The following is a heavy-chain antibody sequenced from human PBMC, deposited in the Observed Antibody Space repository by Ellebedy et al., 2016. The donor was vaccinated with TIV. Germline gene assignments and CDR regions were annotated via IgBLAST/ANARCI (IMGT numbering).Heavy chain of an antibody. Sequence: PSETLSLTCTVSGGSMSSYFWSWIRQPPGKGLEWIGYIDYSGNTNYNPSLQSRVTVSVDTSKNQFALQLSSVTAADTAVYFCARHDPRYYESSGFYYGGWFDPWGQGTLVTVSS. CDR1: GGSMSSYF. J-gene: IGHJ5*02. CDR3: ARHDPRYYESSGFYYGGWFDP. D-gene: IGHD3-22*01. CDR2: IDYSGNT. V-gene: IGHV4-59*08.